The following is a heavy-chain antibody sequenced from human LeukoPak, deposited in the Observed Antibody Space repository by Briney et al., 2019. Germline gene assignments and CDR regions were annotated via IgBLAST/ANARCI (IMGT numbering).Heavy chain of an antibody. CDR3: ARRYSYGSPDY. D-gene: IGHD5-18*01. J-gene: IGHJ4*02. V-gene: IGHV4-34*01. CDR1: GGSISSYY. CDR2: INHSGST. Sequence: PSETLSLTCTVSGGSISSYYWSWIRQPPGRGLEWIGEINHSGSTNYNPSLKSRVTISVDTSKNQFSLKLSSVTAADTAVYYCARRYSYGSPDYWGQGTLVTVSS.